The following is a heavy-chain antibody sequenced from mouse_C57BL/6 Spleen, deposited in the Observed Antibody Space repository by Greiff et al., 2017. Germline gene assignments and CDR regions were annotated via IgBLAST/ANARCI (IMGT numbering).Heavy chain of an antibody. D-gene: IGHD2-5*01. V-gene: IGHV5-6*01. CDR3: ARSLYYSNYGFAY. CDR1: GFTFSSYG. J-gene: IGHJ3*01. Sequence: EVQLVESGGDLVKPGGSLKLSCAASGFTFSSYGMSWVRQTPDKRLEWVATISSGGSYTYYPDSVKGRFTISRDNAKNTLYLQMSSLKSEDTAMYYCARSLYYSNYGFAYWGQGTLVTVSA. CDR2: ISSGGSYT.